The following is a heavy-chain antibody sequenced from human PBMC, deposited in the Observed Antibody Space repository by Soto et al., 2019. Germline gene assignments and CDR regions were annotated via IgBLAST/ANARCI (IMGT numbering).Heavy chain of an antibody. V-gene: IGHV3-11*06. CDR3: ARVGSSGWYGNYYYGMDV. J-gene: IGHJ6*02. Sequence: GGSLRLSCAASGFTFSEYYMSWIRQARGKGPEWVSYISSSSSYTNYADSVKGRFTISRDNAKNSLYLQMNSLRAEDTAVYYCARVGSSGWYGNYYYGMDVWGQGTTVTVSS. D-gene: IGHD6-19*01. CDR2: ISSSSSYT. CDR1: GFTFSEYY.